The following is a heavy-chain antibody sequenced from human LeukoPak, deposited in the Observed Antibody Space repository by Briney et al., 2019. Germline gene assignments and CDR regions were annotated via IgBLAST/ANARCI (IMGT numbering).Heavy chain of an antibody. V-gene: IGHV4-34*01. Sequence: PSETLSLTCAVYGGSFSGYYWSWIRQPPGKELEWIGEINHSGSTNYNPSLKSRVTISVDTSKNQFSLKLSSVTAADTAVYYCARAGYYDSSGYYYLLLFDYWGQGTLVTVSS. D-gene: IGHD3-22*01. CDR3: ARAGYYDSSGYYYLLLFDY. CDR1: GGSFSGYY. CDR2: INHSGST. J-gene: IGHJ4*02.